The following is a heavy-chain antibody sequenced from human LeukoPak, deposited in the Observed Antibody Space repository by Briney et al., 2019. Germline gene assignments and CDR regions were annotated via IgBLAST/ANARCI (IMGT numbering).Heavy chain of an antibody. CDR3: ARGGLRRAYNWFDP. Sequence: SETLSLTCAVYGGSFSGYYWSWIRQPPGKGLEWIGEINHSGSTNYNPSLKSRVAISVDTSKNQFSLKLSSVTAADAAAYYCARGGLRRAYNWFDPWGQGTLVTVSS. J-gene: IGHJ5*02. D-gene: IGHD2-15*01. CDR2: INHSGST. V-gene: IGHV4-34*01. CDR1: GGSFSGYY.